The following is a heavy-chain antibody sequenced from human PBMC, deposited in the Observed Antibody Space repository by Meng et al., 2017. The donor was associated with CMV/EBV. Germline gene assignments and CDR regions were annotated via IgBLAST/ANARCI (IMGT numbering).Heavy chain of an antibody. V-gene: IGHV3-23*01. CDR2: ISGSGGST. CDR3: ATDSPISRWSQLVFDY. J-gene: IGHJ4*02. CDR1: GFTFSSYA. D-gene: IGHD6-6*01. Sequence: GGSLRLSCAASGFTFSSYAMSWVRQAPGKGLEWVSAISGSGGSTYYADSVKGRFTISRDNSKNTLYLQMNSLRAEDTAVYYCATDSPISRWSQLVFDYRGQGTLVTVSS.